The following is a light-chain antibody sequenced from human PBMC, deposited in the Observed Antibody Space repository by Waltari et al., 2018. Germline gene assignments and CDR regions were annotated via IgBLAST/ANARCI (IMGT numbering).Light chain of an antibody. J-gene: IGKJ1*01. V-gene: IGKV4-1*01. CDR3: QQYYSSPWT. Sequence: SVLYSSNNKNYLAWYQQKPGQPPKLLIYWASIREAGVPDRFSGSGSGTDFTLTISSLQAEDVAVYYCQQYYSSPWTFGQGTKVEIK. CDR2: WAS. CDR1: SVLYSSNNKNY.